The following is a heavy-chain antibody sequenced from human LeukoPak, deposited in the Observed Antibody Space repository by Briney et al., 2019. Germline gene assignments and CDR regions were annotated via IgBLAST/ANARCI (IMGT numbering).Heavy chain of an antibody. D-gene: IGHD5-24*01. J-gene: IGHJ4*02. V-gene: IGHV1-69*04. Sequence: PSVTVSCKASGGTFISYAISWVRQAPGQGLEWVGRIIPILGIANYAQKFQGRVTITADKSTSTAYMELSSLRSEDTAVYYCARAEVEMATSFDYWGQGTLVTVSS. CDR3: ARAEVEMATSFDY. CDR2: IIPILGIA. CDR1: GGTFISYA.